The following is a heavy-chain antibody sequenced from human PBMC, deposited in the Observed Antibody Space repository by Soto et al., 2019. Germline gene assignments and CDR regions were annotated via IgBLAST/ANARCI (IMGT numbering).Heavy chain of an antibody. V-gene: IGHV3-73*01. CDR2: IGSKGETYAT. D-gene: IGHD3-9*01. CDR3: SGNNADWFFN. J-gene: IGHJ4*02. Sequence: PRGAFRLSCAASGFIFGAGALQWGRQASGKGLEWLGRIGSKGETYATAYAASVKGRFTISRDDSKNTAYLQMNSLESEDTAVYNYSGNNADWFFNRGRGTLVAVSS. CDR1: GFIFGAGA.